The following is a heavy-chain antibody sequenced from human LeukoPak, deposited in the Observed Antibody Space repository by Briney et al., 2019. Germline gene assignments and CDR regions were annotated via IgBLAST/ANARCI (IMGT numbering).Heavy chain of an antibody. D-gene: IGHD3-22*01. CDR3: AGSLLPTEAGNWFDP. Sequence: PGGSLRLSCAASGVTVGTNSMSWARQSPGKGLVWVSRIDSDGSTPRLADSVKGRFTVSRDNAKNTLYLQMNSLRAEDTAVYYCAGSLLPTEAGNWFDPWGQGTLVTVSS. CDR2: IDSDGSTP. J-gene: IGHJ5*02. CDR1: GVTVGTNS. V-gene: IGHV3-74*01.